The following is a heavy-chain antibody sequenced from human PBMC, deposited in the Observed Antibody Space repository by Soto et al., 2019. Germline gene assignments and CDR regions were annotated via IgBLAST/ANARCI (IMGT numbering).Heavy chain of an antibody. V-gene: IGHV3-66*01. CDR1: GFTVSSNY. CDR3: ARVVDTAMVLSP. J-gene: IGHJ5*02. CDR2: IYSGGST. Sequence: GGSLRLSCAASGFTVSSNYMSWVRQAPGKGLEWVSVIYSGGSTYYADSVKGRFTISRDNSKNTLYLQMNSLRAEDTAVYYCARVVDTAMVLSPWGQGTLVTVSS. D-gene: IGHD5-18*01.